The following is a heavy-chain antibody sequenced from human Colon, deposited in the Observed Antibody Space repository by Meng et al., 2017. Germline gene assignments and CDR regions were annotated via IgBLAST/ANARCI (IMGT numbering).Heavy chain of an antibody. V-gene: IGHV3-21*01. D-gene: IGHD1-1*01. CDR2: IPSSSNYI. CDR1: GFTFSLYA. Sequence: EVQLVESGGGLVKTGESMRVSCEASGFTFSLYAINWVRQAPGEGLEWFASIPSSSNYIPYSDSVKGRFTVSRDNARNSSYLQMDSLRAEDTAVYYCARVGTARPFDYWGQGTLVTVSS. J-gene: IGHJ4*02. CDR3: ARVGTARPFDY.